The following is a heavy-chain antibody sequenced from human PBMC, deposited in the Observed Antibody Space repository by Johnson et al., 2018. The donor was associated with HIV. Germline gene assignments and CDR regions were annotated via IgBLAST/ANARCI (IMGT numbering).Heavy chain of an antibody. Sequence: QVQLVESGGGVVQPGRSMRLSCAASGFTFSSYAMHWVRQAPGKGLEWVAVISYDGSNKYYADSVKGRFTISRDNSKNTLYLQMNSLRAEDTAVYYCARESELLSSSDDFDIWGQGTMVTVSS. CDR3: ARESELLSSSDDFDI. D-gene: IGHD6-6*01. J-gene: IGHJ3*02. CDR2: ISYDGSNK. V-gene: IGHV3-30-3*01. CDR1: GFTFSSYA.